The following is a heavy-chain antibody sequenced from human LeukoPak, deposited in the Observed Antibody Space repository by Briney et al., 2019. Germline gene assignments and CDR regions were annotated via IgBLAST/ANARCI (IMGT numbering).Heavy chain of an antibody. CDR3: AREVSSSWSDPSFDY. D-gene: IGHD6-13*01. J-gene: IGHJ4*02. CDR2: ISAYNGNT. CDR1: GYTFTSYG. V-gene: IGHV1-18*01. Sequence: GASVKVSCKASGYTFTSYGISWVRQAPGQGLEWMGWISAYNGNTNYAQKLQGRVTMTTDTSTSTAYMELRSLRSDDTAVYYCAREVSSSWSDPSFDYWGQGTLVTVSS.